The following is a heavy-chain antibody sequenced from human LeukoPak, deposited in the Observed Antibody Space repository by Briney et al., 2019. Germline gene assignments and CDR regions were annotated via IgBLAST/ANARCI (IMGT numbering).Heavy chain of an antibody. Sequence: GGSLRLSCSASGFIFRNYGMSWVRQGPGKGLEWVSAISVSGNTYHADSVKGRFTISRDSSKNTLYLQMNSLRAGDAAVYYCAKAPVTTCSGAYCYPFDYWSQGTLVTVSS. V-gene: IGHV3-23*01. D-gene: IGHD2-15*01. J-gene: IGHJ4*02. CDR3: AKAPVTTCSGAYCYPFDY. CDR2: ISVSGNT. CDR1: GFIFRNYG.